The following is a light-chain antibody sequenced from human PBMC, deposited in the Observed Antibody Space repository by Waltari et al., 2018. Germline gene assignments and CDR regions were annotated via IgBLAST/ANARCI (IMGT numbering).Light chain of an antibody. V-gene: IGLV3-25*03. CDR3: QSADSSGTYP. CDR1: ALPKQN. CDR2: KDT. J-gene: IGLJ2*01. Sequence: SYELTQPPSVSVSPGQTARITCSGDALPKQNVYWYQQKPGQAPVLVIYKDTERPSGIPERFSGSSSGTTVTLTISGVRAEDEADYYCQSADSSGTYPFGGGTKLTVL.